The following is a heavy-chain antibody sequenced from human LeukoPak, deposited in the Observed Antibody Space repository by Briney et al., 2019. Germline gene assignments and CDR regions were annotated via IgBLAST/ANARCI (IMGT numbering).Heavy chain of an antibody. Sequence: GRSLRLSCAASVFTFDDYAMHWVRQAPGKGLEWASGISWNSGSIGYADSVKGRFTISRDNAKNSLYLQMNSLRAEDMALYYCAKDLRSSSWDAFDIWGQGTMVTVSS. CDR1: VFTFDDYA. V-gene: IGHV3-9*03. J-gene: IGHJ3*02. D-gene: IGHD6-13*01. CDR2: ISWNSGSI. CDR3: AKDLRSSSWDAFDI.